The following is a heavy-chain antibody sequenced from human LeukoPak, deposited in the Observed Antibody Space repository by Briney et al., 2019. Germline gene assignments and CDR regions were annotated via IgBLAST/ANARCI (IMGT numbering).Heavy chain of an antibody. V-gene: IGHV1-46*01. CDR2: INPSGGST. CDR1: GYTFTSYY. CDR3: AREYYYGSGPGAFDI. D-gene: IGHD3-10*01. Sequence: ASVKVSCKASGYTFTSYYMHWVRQAPGQGLEWMGIINPSGGSTSYAQKFQGRVTMTRGMSISTAYMELSRLRSDDTAVYYCAREYYYGSGPGAFDIWGQGTMVTVSS. J-gene: IGHJ3*02.